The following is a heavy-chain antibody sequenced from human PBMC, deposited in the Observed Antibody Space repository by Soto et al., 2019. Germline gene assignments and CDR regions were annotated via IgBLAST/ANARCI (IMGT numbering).Heavy chain of an antibody. J-gene: IGHJ3*02. Sequence: GGSLRLSCAASGFTFSSYGMHWVRQAPGKGLEWVAVIWYDGSNKYYADSVKGRFTISRDNSKNTLYLQMNSLRAEDTAVYYCAFSDSSSAFDIWGQGTMVTVSS. CDR1: GFTFSSYG. V-gene: IGHV3-33*01. D-gene: IGHD6-6*01. CDR3: AFSDSSSAFDI. CDR2: IWYDGSNK.